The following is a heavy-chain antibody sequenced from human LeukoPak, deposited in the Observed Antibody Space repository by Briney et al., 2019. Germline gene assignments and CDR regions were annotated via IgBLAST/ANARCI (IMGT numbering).Heavy chain of an antibody. CDR3: ARGDVLRYFDGYFDY. Sequence: GASVKVSCKASGYTFTGYYMHWVRQAPGQGLEWMGWMNPNSGNTGYAQKFQGRVTMTRNTSISTAYMELSSLRSEDTAVYYCARGDVLRYFDGYFDYWGQGTLVTVSS. V-gene: IGHV1-8*02. D-gene: IGHD3-9*01. CDR1: GYTFTGYY. CDR2: MNPNSGNT. J-gene: IGHJ4*02.